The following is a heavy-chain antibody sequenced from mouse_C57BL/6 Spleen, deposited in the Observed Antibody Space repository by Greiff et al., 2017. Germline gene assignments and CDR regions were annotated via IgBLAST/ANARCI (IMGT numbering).Heavy chain of an antibody. V-gene: IGHV1-81*01. CDR3: ARALLAMDY. Sequence: QVQLQQPGAELVKPGASVKLSCKASGYTFTSYGLSWVKQRTGQGLEWIGEIYPRSGNTYYNEKFKGKATLTADKSSSTAYMELRSLTSEDSAVYFCARALLAMDYWGQGTSVTVSS. CDR1: GYTFTSYG. D-gene: IGHD1-1*01. J-gene: IGHJ4*01. CDR2: IYPRSGNT.